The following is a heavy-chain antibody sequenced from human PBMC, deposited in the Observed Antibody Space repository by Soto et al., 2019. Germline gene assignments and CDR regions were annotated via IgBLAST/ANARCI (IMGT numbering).Heavy chain of an antibody. CDR1: GGSISGGVGGLYY. CDR3: AREVIPLTTDWYFDL. Sequence: QLQLRESGPGLVKPSETLSLTCTVSGGSISGGVGGLYYWSWIRQPPGKGLGWIGYIYDSGSTYYHPSLKSRLTISVDTSKYQFSLRLSSVTAADTALYYCAREVIPLTTDWYFDLWGRGTLVTVSS. CDR2: IYDSGST. V-gene: IGHV4-30-4*01. J-gene: IGHJ2*01. D-gene: IGHD4-17*01.